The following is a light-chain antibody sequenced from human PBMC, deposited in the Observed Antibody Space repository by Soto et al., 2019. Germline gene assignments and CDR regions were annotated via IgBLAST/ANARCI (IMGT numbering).Light chain of an antibody. CDR1: QSIGRW. CDR2: DAS. J-gene: IGKJ1*01. CDR3: QHYNSYSEA. V-gene: IGKV1-5*01. Sequence: DIQMTQSPSTLSASVGYRVTITCRASQSIGRWLAWYQQKPGKAPNLLIYDASSLEGGVPSRFSGSGSGTEFTLTISSLQPDDFATYYCQHYNSYSEAFGQGTTGDIK.